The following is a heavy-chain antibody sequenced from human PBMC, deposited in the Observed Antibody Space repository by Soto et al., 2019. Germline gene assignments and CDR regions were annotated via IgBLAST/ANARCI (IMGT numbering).Heavy chain of an antibody. CDR2: IYYSGST. J-gene: IGHJ4*02. CDR3: ARSSTSANYFXY. Sequence: SETLCLTCTVSGGSISSGGYYWSWIRQHPGKGLEWIGYIYYSGSTYYNPSLKSRVTISVDTSKNQFSLKLSSVTAADTAVYYCARSSTSANYFXYWGQGTLVTVSS. CDR1: GGSISSGGYY. D-gene: IGHD2-2*01. V-gene: IGHV4-31*03.